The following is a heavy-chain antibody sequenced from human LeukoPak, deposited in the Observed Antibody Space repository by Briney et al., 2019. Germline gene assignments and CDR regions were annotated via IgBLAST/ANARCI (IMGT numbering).Heavy chain of an antibody. J-gene: IGHJ4*02. Sequence: GGSLRLSCAASGFTFSNYAVSWVRQAPGKGLEWVSSISGSGGSTYYADSVKGRFTISRDNSKNTLYLQMNSLRAEDTAVYYCAKDSALYCSGDCYFDYWGQGTLVTVSS. CDR2: ISGSGGST. V-gene: IGHV3-23*01. CDR3: AKDSALYCSGDCYFDY. CDR1: GFTFSNYA. D-gene: IGHD2-21*01.